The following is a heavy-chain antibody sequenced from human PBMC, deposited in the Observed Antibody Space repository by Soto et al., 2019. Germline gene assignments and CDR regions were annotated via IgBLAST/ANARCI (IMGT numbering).Heavy chain of an antibody. Sequence: QVQLQQWGAGLLKPSETLSLTCAVYGGSFSGYYWSWIRQPPGKGLEWIGEINHSGSTNYNPSLKSRVTISVDTSKHQFSLKRSSVTAADTAVYYCARVEYSRSWERDYWGQGTLVTVSS. V-gene: IGHV4-34*01. J-gene: IGHJ4*02. CDR2: INHSGST. CDR1: GGSFSGYY. CDR3: ARVEYSRSWERDY. D-gene: IGHD6-13*01.